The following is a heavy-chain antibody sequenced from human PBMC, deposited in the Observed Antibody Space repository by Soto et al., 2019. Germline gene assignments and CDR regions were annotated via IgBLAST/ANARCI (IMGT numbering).Heavy chain of an antibody. J-gene: IGHJ4*02. V-gene: IGHV1-8*01. CDR1: GYTFTSYD. CDR2: MNPNSGNT. Sequence: ASVKVSCKASGYTFTSYDINWVRQATGQGLEWMGWMNPNSGNTGYAQKFQGRVTMTRNTSISTAYMELSSLRSEDTAVYYCARGSQEGYGYRTYYFDYWGQGTLVTVS. D-gene: IGHD5-18*01. CDR3: ARGSQEGYGYRTYYFDY.